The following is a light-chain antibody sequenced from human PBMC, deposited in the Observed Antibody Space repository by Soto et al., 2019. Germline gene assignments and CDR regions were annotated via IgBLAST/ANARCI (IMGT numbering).Light chain of an antibody. J-gene: IGLJ2*01. Sequence: QSVLTQSPSASASLGASVKLTCTLSSGHSSYAIAWHHQQPEKGPRYLMKLNSDGRHSKGDGIPDRFSGSSSGTERYLTISSLQSEDEADYYCQTWGTGILVFGGGTKLTVL. CDR2: LNSDGRH. CDR3: QTWGTGILV. CDR1: SGHSSYA. V-gene: IGLV4-69*01.